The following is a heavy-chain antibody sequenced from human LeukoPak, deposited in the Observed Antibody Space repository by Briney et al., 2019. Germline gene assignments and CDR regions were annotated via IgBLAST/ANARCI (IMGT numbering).Heavy chain of an antibody. J-gene: IGHJ3*02. V-gene: IGHV4-61*02. D-gene: IGHD3-22*01. Sequence: PSETLSLTCTVSGGSIAGGSYYWSWIRQPAAKGLEWIGRIYTSGSTNYNPSLKSRVTISVDTSKNQFSLKLSSVTAADTAVYYCARFGASYYDSSGYSFIRAFDIWGQGTMVTVSS. CDR3: ARFGASYYDSSGYSFIRAFDI. CDR1: GGSIAGGSYY. CDR2: IYTSGST.